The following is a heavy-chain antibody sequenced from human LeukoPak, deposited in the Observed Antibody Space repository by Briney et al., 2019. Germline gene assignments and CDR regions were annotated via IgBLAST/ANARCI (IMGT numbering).Heavy chain of an antibody. D-gene: IGHD1-26*01. CDR1: GGTFSSYA. J-gene: IGHJ4*02. V-gene: IGHV1-69*05. Sequence: GASVKVSCRASGGTFSSYAISWVRQAPGQGLEWMGGIIPIFGTANYAQKFQGRVTITTDESTSTAYMELSSLRSEDTAVYYCAREEYSGSFYPGLHRFGVWDYWGQGTLVTVSS. CDR2: IIPIFGTA. CDR3: AREEYSGSFYPGLHRFGVWDY.